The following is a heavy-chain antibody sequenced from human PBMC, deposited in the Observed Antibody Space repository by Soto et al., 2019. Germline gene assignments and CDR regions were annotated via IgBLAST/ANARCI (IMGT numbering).Heavy chain of an antibody. CDR1: GFTFGNYA. V-gene: IGHV3-23*01. CDR2: ISGGGGST. Sequence: DVQLLESGGGLVQPGGSLRLACAASGFTFGNYAINWVRLAPGKGLEWVSGISGGGGSTYYADSAKGRFTIFRDTSKNTVFLQMNSLRADDTAVYYCAKGFIVVVTVLRPDDAFDVWGQGTMVTVSS. J-gene: IGHJ3*01. D-gene: IGHD2-21*02. CDR3: AKGFIVVVTVLRPDDAFDV.